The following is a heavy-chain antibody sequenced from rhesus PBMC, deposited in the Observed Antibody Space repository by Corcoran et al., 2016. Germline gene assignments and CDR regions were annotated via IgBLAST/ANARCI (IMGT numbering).Heavy chain of an antibody. D-gene: IGHD4-23*01. V-gene: IGHV4-81*01. Sequence: QVQLQESGPGLVKPSETLSLTCTVSGGSISGYYWSWIRQPRGKGLEWIGNIAGNSAGTHYNPSLKSRATLSTDTSKNQFSLKLSSVTAADTAVYYCARDHGEYSIPFDYWGQGVLVTVSS. CDR1: GGSISGYY. J-gene: IGHJ4*01. CDR2: IAGNSAGT. CDR3: ARDHGEYSIPFDY.